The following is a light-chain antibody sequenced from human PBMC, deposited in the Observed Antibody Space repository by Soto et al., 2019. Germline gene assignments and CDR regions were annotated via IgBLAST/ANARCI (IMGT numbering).Light chain of an antibody. V-gene: IGKV3-11*01. Sequence: EIVLTQSPATLSLSPGERATLSCRASQNVSSYLAWYQQKPGQAPRLLIYDASNRAIGIPARFSGSGSGTDFTLTISSLQPEDFAVYFCQQRSNWPRLTFGGGTKVEIK. CDR3: QQRSNWPRLT. CDR2: DAS. J-gene: IGKJ4*01. CDR1: QNVSSY.